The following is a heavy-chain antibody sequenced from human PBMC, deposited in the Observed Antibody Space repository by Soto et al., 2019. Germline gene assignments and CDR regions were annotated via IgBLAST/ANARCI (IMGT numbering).Heavy chain of an antibody. Sequence: QVQLQESGPGLVKPSETLSLTCSVSGGSISNHYWSWIRQPPGKGLEWIGYIYYNGKTNYNPSLKSRVPKSLDPSRNQISLQLTTVTAADTAVYYCTRANWYSEYWGQGTMVTVSS. CDR1: GGSISNHY. CDR2: IYYNGKT. CDR3: TRANWYSEY. V-gene: IGHV4-59*11. J-gene: IGHJ4*02. D-gene: IGHD7-27*01.